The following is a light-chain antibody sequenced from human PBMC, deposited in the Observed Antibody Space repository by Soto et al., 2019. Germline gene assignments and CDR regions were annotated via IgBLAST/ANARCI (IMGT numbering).Light chain of an antibody. Sequence: EIVLTQSPATLSLSPGERATLSCRASQSVANYLAWYQQKVGQAPRLLIYEASNRATGIPARFSGSGSGTDFTLTISSLEPEDFGVYYCQQRNNWPFTFDPGTKVDIK. V-gene: IGKV3-11*01. CDR3: QQRNNWPFT. J-gene: IGKJ3*01. CDR1: QSVANY. CDR2: EAS.